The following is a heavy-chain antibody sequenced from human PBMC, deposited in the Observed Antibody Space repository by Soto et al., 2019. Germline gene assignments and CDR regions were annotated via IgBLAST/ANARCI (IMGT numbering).Heavy chain of an antibody. CDR2: INPNSGGT. CDR3: ARARHVGYSYGYYFDD. V-gene: IGHV1-2*04. D-gene: IGHD5-18*01. CDR1: GYTFTGYY. Sequence: WASVKVSCKASGYTFTGYYMHWVRQAPGQGLEWMGWINPNSGGTNYAQKFQGWVTMARDTSISTAYMELSRLRSDDTAVYYCARARHVGYSYGYYFDDWCQGTLVTVSS. J-gene: IGHJ4*02.